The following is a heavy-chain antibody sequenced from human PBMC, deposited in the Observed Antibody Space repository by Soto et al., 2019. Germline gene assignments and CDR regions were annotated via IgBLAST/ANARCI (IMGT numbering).Heavy chain of an antibody. D-gene: IGHD3-3*01. Sequence: GGSLRLSCAASGFTSSSYWMHWVRQAPGKGLVWVSRINSDGSSTSYADSVKGRFTISRDNAKNTLYLQMNSLRAEDTAVYYCARVQYYDFWSGYPIAYDYYGMDVWGQGTTVTVSS. CDR2: INSDGSST. V-gene: IGHV3-74*01. J-gene: IGHJ6*02. CDR1: GFTSSSYW. CDR3: ARVQYYDFWSGYPIAYDYYGMDV.